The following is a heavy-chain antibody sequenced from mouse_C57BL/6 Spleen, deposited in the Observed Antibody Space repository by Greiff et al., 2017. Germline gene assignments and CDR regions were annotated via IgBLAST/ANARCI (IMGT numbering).Heavy chain of an antibody. CDR3: ARSLWDYGSSYGYFDV. J-gene: IGHJ1*03. V-gene: IGHV5-17*01. CDR2: IRSGSSTI. CDR1: GFTFSDYG. Sequence: EVKLVESGGGLVKPGGSLKLSCAASGFTFSDYGMHWVRQAPEKGLVWVAYIRSGSSTIYYADTVKGRFTISRDNAKNTLFLQMTSRRSEDTAMYYCARSLWDYGSSYGYFDVWGTGTTVTVTS. D-gene: IGHD1-1*01.